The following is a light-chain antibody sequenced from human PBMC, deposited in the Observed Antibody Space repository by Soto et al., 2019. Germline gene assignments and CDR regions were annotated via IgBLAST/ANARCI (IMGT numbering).Light chain of an antibody. CDR1: QSVSSSY. V-gene: IGKV3-20*01. CDR2: RAS. CDR3: QQYDTWPLT. Sequence: EIVLTQSPGTLSLSPGERATLSCRASQSVSSSYLAWYQQKPGQAPKVLIYRASSRATGIPDRFSGSGSGTEFTLTISSLQSEDFAVYYCQQYDTWPLTFGPGTKVDIK. J-gene: IGKJ3*01.